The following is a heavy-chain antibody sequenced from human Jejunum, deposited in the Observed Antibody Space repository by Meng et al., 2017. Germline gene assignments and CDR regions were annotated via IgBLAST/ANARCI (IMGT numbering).Heavy chain of an antibody. CDR2: SKDNGST. V-gene: IGHV4-34*01. CDR1: GGSISDHY. Sequence: QVKLQQWGAGRLKPSDTLSLPCAVYGGSISDHYWTWVRQPQGKGLEWSGESKDNGSTNYNPSLKSQVTISVDTSKSQFYLRVSSMTAADTAVYYCARGNEYSNYGADFWGQGTLVTVSS. J-gene: IGHJ4*02. D-gene: IGHD4-11*01. CDR3: ARGNEYSNYGADF.